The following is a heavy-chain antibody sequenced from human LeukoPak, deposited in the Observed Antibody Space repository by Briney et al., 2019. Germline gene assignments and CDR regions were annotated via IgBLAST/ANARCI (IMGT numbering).Heavy chain of an antibody. CDR2: IWYDGSNK. D-gene: IGHD4-23*01. CDR1: GFTFSSYG. V-gene: IGHV3-33*01. J-gene: IGHJ4*02. Sequence: GRSLRLSCAASGFTFSSYGMHWFRQAPGKGLEGVAVIWYDGSNKYYADSVKGRFTVSRDNSKNTLYLQLNSLRAEDTAVYYCASCGYGGNCYLDYWGQGTLVTVSS. CDR3: ASCGYGGNCYLDY.